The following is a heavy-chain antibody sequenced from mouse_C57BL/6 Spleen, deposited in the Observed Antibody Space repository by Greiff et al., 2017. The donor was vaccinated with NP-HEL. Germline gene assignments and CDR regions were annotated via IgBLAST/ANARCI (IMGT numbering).Heavy chain of an antibody. CDR2: ISSGGDCI. CDR1: GFTFSSYA. D-gene: IGHD1-1*02. CDR3: TRDRTWVGADY. V-gene: IGHV5-9-1*02. Sequence: EVQLQESGAGLVKPGGSLKLSCAASGFTFSSYAMSWVRQTPEQRLEWVAYISSGGDCIYYADTVKGRFTISRDNAKNTLYLQMISLKAEDTAMCYCTRDRTWVGADYWGQGTTLAVSS. J-gene: IGHJ2*01.